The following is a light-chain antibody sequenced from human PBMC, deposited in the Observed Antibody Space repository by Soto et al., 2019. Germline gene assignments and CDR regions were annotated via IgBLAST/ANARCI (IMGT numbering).Light chain of an antibody. J-gene: IGKJ1*01. CDR1: QSVSSSY. CDR2: GAS. Sequence: EIVLTQSPGTLSLSPGERATLSCRASQSVSSSYLAWYQQRPGQAPRLLTYGASTRATGIPARFSGSGSGTEFTLTISSLQSEDFAVYYCQQYNSWPETFGQGTKVDIK. CDR3: QQYNSWPET. V-gene: IGKV3-15*01.